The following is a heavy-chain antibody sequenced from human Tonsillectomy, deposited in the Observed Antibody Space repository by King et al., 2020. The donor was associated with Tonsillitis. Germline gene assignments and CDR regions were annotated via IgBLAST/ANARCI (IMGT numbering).Heavy chain of an antibody. CDR2: ISAYNGNT. J-gene: IGHJ5*02. D-gene: IGHD1-20*01. V-gene: IGHV1-18*01. CDR3: ARRFSYNWNDGSWFDP. CDR1: GYTFTSYG. Sequence: QLVQSGAEVKKPGASVKVSCKASGYTFTSYGISWVRQAPGQGLEWMGWISAYNGNTNYAQKLQGRVTMTTDTSTSTAYMELRSLRSDDTAGYYCARRFSYNWNDGSWFDPWGQGTLVTVSS.